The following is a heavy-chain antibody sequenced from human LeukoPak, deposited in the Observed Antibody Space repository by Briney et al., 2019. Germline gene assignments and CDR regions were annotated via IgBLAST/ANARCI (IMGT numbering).Heavy chain of an antibody. V-gene: IGHV4-39*01. Sequence: PSETLSLTCTVSGGSISSRSYYRGWIRQPPGKGLEWIGSIHYSGSTYYNPSLKSRVTVSADTPKNQFSLKLSSVTAADTAVYYCASTTSGYWDYWGQGTLVTVSS. D-gene: IGHD3-22*01. CDR2: IHYSGST. CDR1: GGSISSRSYY. J-gene: IGHJ4*02. CDR3: ASTTSGYWDY.